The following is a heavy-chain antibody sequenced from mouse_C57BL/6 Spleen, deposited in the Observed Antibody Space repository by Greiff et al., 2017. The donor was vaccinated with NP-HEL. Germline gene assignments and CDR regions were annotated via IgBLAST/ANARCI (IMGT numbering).Heavy chain of an antibody. Sequence: QVQLQQPGAELVKPGASVKLSCKASGYTFTSYWMHWVKQRPGQGLEWIGMIHPNSGSTNYNEKFKSKATLTVDKSSSTAYMQLSGLTSEDSAVYYCARERVLSLDYWGQGTTLTVSS. CDR1: GYTFTSYW. J-gene: IGHJ2*01. V-gene: IGHV1-64*01. CDR3: ARERVLSLDY. CDR2: IHPNSGST. D-gene: IGHD3-2*02.